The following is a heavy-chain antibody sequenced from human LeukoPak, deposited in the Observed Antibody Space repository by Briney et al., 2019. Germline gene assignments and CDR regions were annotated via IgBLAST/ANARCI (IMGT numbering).Heavy chain of an antibody. D-gene: IGHD1-26*01. CDR3: ARGAKWAYYFDY. J-gene: IGHJ4*02. CDR1: AFTFNTYW. CDR2: INGDESST. Sequence: PGGSLRLSCAASAFTFNTYWMHWVRQVPGRGLEWVSRINGDESSTNYADSVKGRFTISRDNAKDTLYLHMNSLTAEVTAVYYCARGAKWAYYFDYWGQGTLVTVSS. V-gene: IGHV3-74*01.